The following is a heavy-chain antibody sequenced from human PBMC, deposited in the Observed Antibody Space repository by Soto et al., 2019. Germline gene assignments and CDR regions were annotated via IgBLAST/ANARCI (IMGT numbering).Heavy chain of an antibody. V-gene: IGHV4-31*03. CDR3: ASIRGVSFGYYYYGMDG. CDR2: IYYSGST. D-gene: IGHD3-10*01. CDR1: GGSISSGGYY. J-gene: IGHJ6*02. Sequence: SETLSLTCTISGGSISSGGYYWSWIRQHPGKGLEWIGYIYYSGSTYYNPSLKSRVTISVDTSKNQFSLKLSSVTAADTAVYYCASIRGVSFGYYYYGMDGWGQGTTVTVSS.